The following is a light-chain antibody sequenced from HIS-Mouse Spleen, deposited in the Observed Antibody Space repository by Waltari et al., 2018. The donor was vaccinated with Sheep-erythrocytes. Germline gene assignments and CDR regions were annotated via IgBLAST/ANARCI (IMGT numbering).Light chain of an antibody. V-gene: IGLV2-23*01. Sequence: QSALTQPASVSGSPGQSITISCPGTSSAVGRYNLVSWYQQHPGKAPKLMIYDGSKRPSGVSNRFSGSKSGNTASLTISGLQAEDEADYYCCSYAGSSTPWVFGGGTKLTVL. CDR2: DGS. CDR3: CSYAGSSTPWV. J-gene: IGLJ3*02. CDR1: SSAVGRYNL.